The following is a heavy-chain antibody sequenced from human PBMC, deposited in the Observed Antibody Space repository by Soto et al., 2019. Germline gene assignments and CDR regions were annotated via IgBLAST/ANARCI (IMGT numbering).Heavy chain of an antibody. D-gene: IGHD3-3*01. J-gene: IGHJ6*02. Sequence: GGSLRLSCAASGFTFSSYAMSWVRQAPGKGLEWVSAISGSGGSTYYADSVKGRFTISRDNSKNTLYLQMNSLRAEDTAVYYCAKVFYHAPYYDFWSGYPTPDYYYGMDVWGQGTTVTVSS. CDR1: GFTFSSYA. CDR2: ISGSGGST. CDR3: AKVFYHAPYYDFWSGYPTPDYYYGMDV. V-gene: IGHV3-23*01.